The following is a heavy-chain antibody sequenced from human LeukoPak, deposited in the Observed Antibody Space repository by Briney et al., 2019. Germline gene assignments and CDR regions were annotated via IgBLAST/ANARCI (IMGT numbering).Heavy chain of an antibody. Sequence: GGSLRLSCAASGFTFSSYGMHWVRQAPGKGLEWVAVIWYGGSNKYYADSVKGRFTVSRDNSKNTLYLQMNSLRAEDTAVYYCARGSLLLWFGSGNTRDWFDPWGQGTLVTVSS. CDR1: GFTFSSYG. CDR2: IWYGGSNK. D-gene: IGHD3-10*01. V-gene: IGHV3-33*01. CDR3: ARGSLLLWFGSGNTRDWFDP. J-gene: IGHJ5*02.